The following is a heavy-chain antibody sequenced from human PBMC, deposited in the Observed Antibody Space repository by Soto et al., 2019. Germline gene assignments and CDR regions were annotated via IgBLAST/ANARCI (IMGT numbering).Heavy chain of an antibody. Sequence: EVQLLESGGGLVQPGGSLRLSCAASGFTFSSYALSWVRQAPGKGLEWVSGLSNSDDGTFYTDSVKGRFTISRDNYKNTFYLQMNSLRAEDKAVYYCAKVYGGHWVFDHWGRGTLVTVSS. CDR3: AKVYGGHWVFDH. J-gene: IGHJ2*01. CDR2: LSNSDDGT. D-gene: IGHD4-17*01. CDR1: GFTFSSYA. V-gene: IGHV3-23*01.